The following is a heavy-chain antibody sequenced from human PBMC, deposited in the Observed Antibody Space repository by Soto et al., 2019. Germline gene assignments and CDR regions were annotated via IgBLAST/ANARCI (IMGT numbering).Heavy chain of an antibody. Sequence: QVQLQESGPGLVKPSQTLSLTCTVSGGSISSGGXXWSWIRQHPGKCLEWIGYIYYSGSTYYNPSLKSRVTISVXXXXXXXXXXXXXXXXXXXXXXXXXXXNXXXXXVXSNWFDPGGQGTLVTVSS. J-gene: IGHJ5*02. CDR3: XXXXNXXXXXVXSNWFDP. CDR2: IYYSGST. CDR1: GGSISSGGXX. V-gene: IGHV4-31*03. D-gene: IGHD6-13*01.